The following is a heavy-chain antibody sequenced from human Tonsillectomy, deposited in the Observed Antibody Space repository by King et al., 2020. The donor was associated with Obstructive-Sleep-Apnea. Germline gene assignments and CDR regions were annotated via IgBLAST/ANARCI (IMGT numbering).Heavy chain of an antibody. CDR3: ARDPYSSSINWFDP. D-gene: IGHD6-13*01. CDR1: GFTFSSYS. Sequence: VQLVESGGGLFKPGGSLRLSCAASGFTFSSYSMNWVRQAPGKGLEWVSSISSSNIYIYYADSVKGRFTISRDNAKNSLYLQMNSLRAEDTAVYYCARDPYSSSINWFDPWGQGTLVTVSS. CDR2: ISSSNIYI. J-gene: IGHJ5*02. V-gene: IGHV3-21*01.